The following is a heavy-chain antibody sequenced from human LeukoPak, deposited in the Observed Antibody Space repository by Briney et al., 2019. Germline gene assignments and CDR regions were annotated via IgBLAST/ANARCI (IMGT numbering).Heavy chain of an antibody. Sequence: SETLSLTCTVSDGSISSYYWSWIRQPPGKGLEWIGYIYYSGSTNYNPSLKSRVTISVDTSKNQFSLKLSSVTAADTAVYYCASARGCSGYFDYWGQGTLVTVT. CDR3: ASARGCSGYFDY. J-gene: IGHJ4*02. CDR2: IYYSGST. CDR1: DGSISSYY. D-gene: IGHD5-12*01. V-gene: IGHV4-59*01.